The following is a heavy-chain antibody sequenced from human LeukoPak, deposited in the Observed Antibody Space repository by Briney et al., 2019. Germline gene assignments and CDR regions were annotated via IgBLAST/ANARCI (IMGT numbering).Heavy chain of an antibody. Sequence: ASVKVSCKASGYTFTGYYMHWVRQAPGQGLEWMGWINPNSGGTNYAQKFQGRVTMTRDTSISTAYMKLSRLRSDDTAVYYCARLYRKTYKWNDQPDYWGQGTLVTVSS. V-gene: IGHV1-2*02. J-gene: IGHJ4*02. CDR3: ARLYRKTYKWNDQPDY. D-gene: IGHD1-20*01. CDR2: INPNSGGT. CDR1: GYTFTGYY.